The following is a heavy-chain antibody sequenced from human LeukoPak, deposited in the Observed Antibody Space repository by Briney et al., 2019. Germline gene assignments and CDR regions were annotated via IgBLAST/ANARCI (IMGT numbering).Heavy chain of an antibody. Sequence: SETLSLTCSVSGGSNSGYYWSWIRQPPGKALEWIGYIYYSASTNYNPSLKSRVSISLHTSRTQFSLKVYTVTAADTAVYYCARGPYDSGAYEWGQGTQVTVSA. J-gene: IGHJ4*02. CDR1: GGSNSGYY. CDR3: ARGPYDSGAYE. V-gene: IGHV4-59*08. CDR2: IYYSAST. D-gene: IGHD4/OR15-4a*01.